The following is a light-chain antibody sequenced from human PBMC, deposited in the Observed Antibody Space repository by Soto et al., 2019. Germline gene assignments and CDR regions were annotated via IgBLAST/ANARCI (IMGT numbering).Light chain of an antibody. CDR1: SSDVGGYNY. J-gene: IGLJ1*01. Sequence: QSVLTQPPSASGSPGQSVTISCTGTSSDVGGYNYVSWYQQHSGKAPKLLIYVVTKRPSGVPDRFSGSKSGNTASLTVSGLQAEDEADYFCSSYAGSNTYVFGTGTKLTVL. V-gene: IGLV2-8*01. CDR3: SSYAGSNTYV. CDR2: VVT.